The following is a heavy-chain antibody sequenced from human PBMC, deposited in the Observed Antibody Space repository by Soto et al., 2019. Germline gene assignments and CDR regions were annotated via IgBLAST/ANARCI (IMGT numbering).Heavy chain of an antibody. Sequence: QLQLQESGPGLVKPSETLSLTCTVSGGSISSSSYYWGXXXQPPGKGLEWIGSIYYSGSTYYNPSLKSRVTISVDTSKNQFSLKLSSVTAADTAVYYCARHGGADVLYCGGDCPDPETYYFDYWGQGTLVTVSS. CDR2: IYYSGST. D-gene: IGHD2-21*02. CDR1: GGSISSSSYY. CDR3: ARHGGADVLYCGGDCPDPETYYFDY. V-gene: IGHV4-39*01. J-gene: IGHJ4*02.